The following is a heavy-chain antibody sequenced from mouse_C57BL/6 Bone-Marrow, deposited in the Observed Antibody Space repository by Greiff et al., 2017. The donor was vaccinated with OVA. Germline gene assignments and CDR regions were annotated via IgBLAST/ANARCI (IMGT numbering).Heavy chain of an antibody. Sequence: DVQLQESGGDLVKPGGSLKLSCAASGFTFSSYGMSWVRQTPDKRLEWVATISRGGSYTYYPDSVKGRFTISRDNAKNTLYLQMSSLKSEDTAMDYCARRGSDSAWFAYWGQGTLVTVSA. CDR2: ISRGGSYT. J-gene: IGHJ3*01. D-gene: IGHD2-4*01. CDR3: ARRGSDSAWFAY. V-gene: IGHV5-6*01. CDR1: GFTFSSYG.